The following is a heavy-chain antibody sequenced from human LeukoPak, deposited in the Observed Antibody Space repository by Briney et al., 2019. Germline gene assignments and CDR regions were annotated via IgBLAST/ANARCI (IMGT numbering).Heavy chain of an antibody. D-gene: IGHD2/OR15-2a*01. J-gene: IGHJ4*02. V-gene: IGHV1-46*01. CDR2: IKPSGGST. CDR1: GYTFTSYY. CDR3: ARDYLNRFDY. Sequence: ASVKVSCKASGYTFTSYYMHWVRPAPGQGREWMGIIKPSGGSTSYAQKFQGRVTMTRDTSTSTVYMELRSLRSEDTAVYYCARDYLNRFDYWGQGTLVTVSS.